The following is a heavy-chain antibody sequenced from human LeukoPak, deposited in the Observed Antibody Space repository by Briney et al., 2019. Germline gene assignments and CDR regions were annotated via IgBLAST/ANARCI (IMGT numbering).Heavy chain of an antibody. CDR1: GGSISSYY. Sequence: SETLSLTCTVSGGSISSYYWSWIRQPPGKGLEWIGHIYYSGNTNYNPSLKSRVAISIDTSKNQFSLRLSSVTAADTAVYYCARGAAGYSYGWGQGTLVTVSS. CDR2: IYYSGNT. D-gene: IGHD5-18*01. CDR3: ARGAAGYSYG. V-gene: IGHV4-59*01. J-gene: IGHJ4*02.